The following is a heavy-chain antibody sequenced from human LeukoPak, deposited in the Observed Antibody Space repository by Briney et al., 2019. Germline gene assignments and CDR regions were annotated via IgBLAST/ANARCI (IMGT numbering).Heavy chain of an antibody. J-gene: IGHJ3*02. CDR3: AKDTRAIVGSAHNAFDI. CDR1: GFTFDDYA. CDR2: ISWNSGNI. V-gene: IGHV3-9*01. D-gene: IGHD1-26*01. Sequence: GGSLRLSCAASGFTFDDYAMHWVRQGPGKGLEWVSGISWNSGNIGYADSVKGRFTISRDNAKNSLNLQMNSLRAEDTALYYCAKDTRAIVGSAHNAFDIWGQGTMVTVSS.